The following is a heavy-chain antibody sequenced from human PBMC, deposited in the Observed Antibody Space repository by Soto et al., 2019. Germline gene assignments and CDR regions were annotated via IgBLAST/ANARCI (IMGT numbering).Heavy chain of an antibody. CDR2: ISFDGSNK. D-gene: IGHD6-6*01. CDR3: AKGYSSASQYYYYAMDV. Sequence: PGGSLRLSCAASGFTFSDYGMHWVRQAPGKGLEWVAVISFDGSNKYHADSVEGRFTISRDNSKNTLYLQMSSLRIEDTGVYYCAKGYSSASQYYYYAMDVWGQGTTVTVSS. V-gene: IGHV3-30*18. J-gene: IGHJ6*02. CDR1: GFTFSDYG.